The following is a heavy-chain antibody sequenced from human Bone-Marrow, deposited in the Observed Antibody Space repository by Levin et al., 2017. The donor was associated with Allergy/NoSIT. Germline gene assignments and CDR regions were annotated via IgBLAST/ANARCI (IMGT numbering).Heavy chain of an antibody. CDR2: ISYDGSNK. Sequence: GESLKISCAASGFTFSSYAMHWVRQAPGKGLEWVAVISYDGSNKYYADSVKGRFTISRDNSKNTLYLQMNSLRAEDTAVYYCARDHVDGEDYWGQGTLVTVSS. J-gene: IGHJ4*02. D-gene: IGHD3-10*01. CDR3: ARDHVDGEDY. V-gene: IGHV3-30-3*01. CDR1: GFTFSSYA.